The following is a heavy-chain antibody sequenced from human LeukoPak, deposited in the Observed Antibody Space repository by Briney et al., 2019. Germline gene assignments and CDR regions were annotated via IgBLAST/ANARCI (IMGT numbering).Heavy chain of an antibody. V-gene: IGHV4-39*07. CDR1: GGSISSSSYY. D-gene: IGHD3-10*01. J-gene: IGHJ4*02. CDR3: ARLGTMVRGVIISEEFDY. CDR2: IYYSGST. Sequence: SETLSLTCTVSGGSISSSSYYWGWIRQPPGKGLEWIGSIYYSGSTYYNPSLKSRVTISVDTSKNQFSLKLSSVTAADTAVYYCARLGTMVRGVIISEEFDYWGQGTLVTVSS.